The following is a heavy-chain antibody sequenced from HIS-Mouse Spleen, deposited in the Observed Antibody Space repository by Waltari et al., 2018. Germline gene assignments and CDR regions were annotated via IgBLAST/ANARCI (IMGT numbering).Heavy chain of an antibody. D-gene: IGHD2-15*01. CDR2: INSDGSRT. J-gene: IGHJ3*02. CDR3: ARDLVGDAFDI. Sequence: EVQLVESGGGLVQPGGSLRLSCAASGFTFSSYWMHWVRQAPGKGLVWVSRINSDGSRTSYADSVKGRVTISRDNAKNTLYLQMNSLRAEDTAVYYCARDLVGDAFDIWGQGTMVTVSS. V-gene: IGHV3-74*01. CDR1: GFTFSSYW.